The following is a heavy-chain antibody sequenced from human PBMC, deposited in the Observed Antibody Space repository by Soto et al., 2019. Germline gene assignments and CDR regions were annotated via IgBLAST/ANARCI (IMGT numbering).Heavy chain of an antibody. CDR3: AKLTYPSDSTGYYYERVSGWIDS. CDR1: GFMFSSYA. CDR2: ISASGGTA. V-gene: IGHV3-23*01. D-gene: IGHD3-22*01. J-gene: IGHJ5*01. Sequence: GGSLRLSCAASGFMFSSYAMSWVRQAPGKGLEWVSSISASGGTANLADSVEGRCTISRDNSKSTLYLQMNSLRAEDTAVYYCAKLTYPSDSTGYYYERVSGWIDSWGQGTLVTVST.